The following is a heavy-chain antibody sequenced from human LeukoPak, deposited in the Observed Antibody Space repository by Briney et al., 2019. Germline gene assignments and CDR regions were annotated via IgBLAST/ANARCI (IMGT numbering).Heavy chain of an antibody. CDR2: ISAGGSNT. D-gene: IGHD1-1*01. Sequence: GGSLRLSCSVSEFTFRNSAMTWVRQAPGKGLEWVSSISAGGSNTNHADSVKGRFTISRDNSKSTLYLQMNSLRVEDTAIYYCANALSVPNWNRTPFDFWGQGTLVTVSS. J-gene: IGHJ4*02. CDR1: EFTFRNSA. V-gene: IGHV3-23*01. CDR3: ANALSVPNWNRTPFDF.